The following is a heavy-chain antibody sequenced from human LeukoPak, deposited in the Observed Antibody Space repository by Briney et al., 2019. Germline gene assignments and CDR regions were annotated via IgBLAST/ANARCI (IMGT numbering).Heavy chain of an antibody. CDR3: ATLVSTRYYFDY. CDR2: IFYSGST. Sequence: SETLSLTCTVSSGSINNYYWSWIRQPPGKELEWIGYIFYSGSTNYNPSLKSRVTISIDTPKNQFSLRLTSVTAADTAVYFCATLVSTRYYFDYWGQGTLVTVSS. V-gene: IGHV4-59*08. J-gene: IGHJ4*02. D-gene: IGHD5/OR15-5a*01. CDR1: SGSINNYY.